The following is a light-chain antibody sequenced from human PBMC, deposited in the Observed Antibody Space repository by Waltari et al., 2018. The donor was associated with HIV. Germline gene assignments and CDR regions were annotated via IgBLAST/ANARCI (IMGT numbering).Light chain of an antibody. CDR2: DVT. V-gene: IGLV2-14*03. J-gene: IGLJ2*01. CDR3: SSYARNSPWL. CDR1: ASDFGDSNS. Sequence: QSVLTQPASVYGAPGHSITISCTGTASDFGDSNSFSWYQQLPGKAPKLVIYDVTQRPSGISHRFSGSRSGTTASLTISGLQAEDEADYYCSSYARNSPWLFGGGTKLTVL.